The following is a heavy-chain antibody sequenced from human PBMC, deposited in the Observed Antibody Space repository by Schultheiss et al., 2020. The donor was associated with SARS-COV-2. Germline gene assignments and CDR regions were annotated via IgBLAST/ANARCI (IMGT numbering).Heavy chain of an antibody. D-gene: IGHD3-10*01. J-gene: IGHJ4*02. CDR1: GGSISSYY. V-gene: IGHV4-59*04. CDR2: INHSGST. Sequence: SETLSLTCTVSGGSISSYYWSWIRQPPGKGLEWIGEINHSGSTNYNPSLKSRVTISVDTSKNQFSLKLSSVTAADTAVYYCAGEHYYGSGPPRDYWGQGTLVTVSS. CDR3: AGEHYYGSGPPRDY.